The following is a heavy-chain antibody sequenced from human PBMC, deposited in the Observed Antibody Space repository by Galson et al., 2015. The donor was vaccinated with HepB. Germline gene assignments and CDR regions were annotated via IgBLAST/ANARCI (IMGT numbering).Heavy chain of an antibody. V-gene: IGHV3-23*01. CDR1: GFTFSSYA. Sequence: SLRLSCAASGFTFSSYAMSWVRQAPGKGLEWVSAISGSGGSTYYADSVKGRFTISRDNSKNTLYLQMNSLRAEDTAVYYCARFRSPLKPRFDYWGQGTLVTVSS. J-gene: IGHJ4*02. D-gene: IGHD1-14*01. CDR2: ISGSGGST. CDR3: ARFRSPLKPRFDY.